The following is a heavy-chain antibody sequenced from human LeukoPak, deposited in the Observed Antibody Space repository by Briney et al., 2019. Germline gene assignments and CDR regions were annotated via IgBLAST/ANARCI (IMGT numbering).Heavy chain of an antibody. CDR3: ARGNRIAAAGVDY. J-gene: IGHJ4*02. D-gene: IGHD6-13*01. CDR1: GYSITRGYY. Sequence: SETLSLTCTASGYSITRGYYWSWIRQPAGKGLEWIGRIYTSGSTNYNPSLKSRVTISVDTSKNQFSLKLSSVTAADTAVYYCARGNRIAAAGVDYWGQGTLVTVSS. CDR2: IYTSGST. V-gene: IGHV4-61*02.